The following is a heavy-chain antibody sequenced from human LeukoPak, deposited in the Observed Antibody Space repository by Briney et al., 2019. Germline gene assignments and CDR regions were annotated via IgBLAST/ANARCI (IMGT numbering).Heavy chain of an antibody. Sequence: GESLKISCKGSGYSFTSYWIGWVRQMPGKGLEWMGIIYPGDSDTRYSPSFQGQVTISADKSISTAYLQWSSLKASDTAMYYCARVGDGYNYFNWFDPWGQGTLVTVSS. CDR3: ARVGDGYNYFNWFDP. J-gene: IGHJ5*02. V-gene: IGHV5-51*01. CDR1: GYSFTSYW. D-gene: IGHD5-24*01. CDR2: IYPGDSDT.